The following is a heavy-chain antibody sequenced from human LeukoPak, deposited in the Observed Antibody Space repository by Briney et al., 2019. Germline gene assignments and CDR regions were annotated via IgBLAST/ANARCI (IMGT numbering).Heavy chain of an antibody. J-gene: IGHJ6*02. CDR2: IRSKANNYAT. Sequence: GGSLRLSCAASGFAFSGSAMNWVRQASGKGLEWVGRIRSKANNYATAYAASVKGRFTISRDDSKNTAYLQLNSLKTEDTAVFYCTAVAAVEDYSFGMDVWGQGTTVTVSS. CDR1: GFAFSGSA. D-gene: IGHD6-13*01. V-gene: IGHV3-73*01. CDR3: TAVAAVEDYSFGMDV.